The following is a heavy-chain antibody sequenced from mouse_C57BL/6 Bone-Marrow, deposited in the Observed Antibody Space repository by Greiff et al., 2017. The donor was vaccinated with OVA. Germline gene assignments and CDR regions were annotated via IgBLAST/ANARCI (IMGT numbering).Heavy chain of an antibody. CDR3: ARIGKEKISTVMDYFDY. V-gene: IGHV1-9*01. CDR2: ILPGSGST. J-gene: IGHJ2*01. Sequence: QVQLQQSGAELMKPGASVKLSCKATGYTFTGYWIEWVKQRPGHGLEWIGEILPGSGSTNYNEKFQGKATLTADTSSNTAYMQLSSLTTEDSAIYYCARIGKEKISTVMDYFDYWGQGTTLTVSS. D-gene: IGHD1-1*01. CDR1: GYTFTGYW.